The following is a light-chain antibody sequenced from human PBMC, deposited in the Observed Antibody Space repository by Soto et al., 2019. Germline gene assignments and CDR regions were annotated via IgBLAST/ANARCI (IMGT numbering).Light chain of an antibody. Sequence: EIVLTQSPGTLSLSPGERATLSCRASQSVSSSYLAWYQQKLGQAPRLLIYGASNRATGIPDRFSGSGSGTDFTLTISRLEPEDFAVYYCQQYGSSPVAFGQGTRLEIK. CDR2: GAS. CDR3: QQYGSSPVA. V-gene: IGKV3-20*01. J-gene: IGKJ5*01. CDR1: QSVSSSY.